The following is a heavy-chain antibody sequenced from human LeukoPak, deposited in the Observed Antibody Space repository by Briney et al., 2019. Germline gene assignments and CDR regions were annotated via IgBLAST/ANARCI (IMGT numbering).Heavy chain of an antibody. CDR2: INPNSGGT. Sequence: ASVKVSCKASGYTFTGYYMHWVRQAPGQGLEWMGRINPNSGGTNYAQKFQGRVTMTRDTSISTAYMELSRLRSDDTAVYYCARVSMVRGVHLGYGGQGTLVTVSS. CDR1: GYTFTGYY. CDR3: ARVSMVRGVHLGY. V-gene: IGHV1-2*06. J-gene: IGHJ4*02. D-gene: IGHD3-10*01.